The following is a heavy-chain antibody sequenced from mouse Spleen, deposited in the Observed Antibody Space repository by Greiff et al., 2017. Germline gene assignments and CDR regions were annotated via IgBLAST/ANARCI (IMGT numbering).Heavy chain of an antibody. Sequence: VQLKESGPELVKPGASVKIPCKASGYTFTDYNMDWVKQSHGKSLEWIGDINPNNGGTIYNQKFKGKATLTVDKSSSTAYMELRSLTSEDTAVYYCARAEAYYSNYWYFDVWGTGTTVTVSS. CDR1: GYTFTDYN. D-gene: IGHD2-5*01. V-gene: IGHV1-18*01. J-gene: IGHJ1*03. CDR2: INPNNGGT. CDR3: ARAEAYYSNYWYFDV.